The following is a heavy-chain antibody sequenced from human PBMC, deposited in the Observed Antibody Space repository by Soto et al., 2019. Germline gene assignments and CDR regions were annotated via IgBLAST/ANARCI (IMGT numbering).Heavy chain of an antibody. Sequence: EVQLVESGGGLVQPGGSLRPSCAASGFTFSSYWMHWVRQAPGRGLVWFSRINSDGSSTSYADSVKGRFTISRDNAKNTLYLQMNSLRAEDTAVYYCASVTSGWYPEAYAFDIWGQGTMVTVSS. CDR1: GFTFSSYW. CDR2: INSDGSST. V-gene: IGHV3-74*01. CDR3: ASVTSGWYPEAYAFDI. J-gene: IGHJ3*02. D-gene: IGHD6-19*01.